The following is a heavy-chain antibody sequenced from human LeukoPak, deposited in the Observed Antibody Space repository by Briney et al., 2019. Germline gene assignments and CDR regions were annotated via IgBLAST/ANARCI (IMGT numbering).Heavy chain of an antibody. V-gene: IGHV3-48*03. D-gene: IGHD5-18*01. CDR2: ISSSGSTI. J-gene: IGHJ4*02. CDR3: ARDGGYSYGYYFDY. Sequence: GGSLRLSCAASGFSFSSYEMNWVRQAPGKGLEWVSYISSSGSTIYYADSVEGRFTISRDNAKNSLYLQMNSLRAEDTAVYYCARDGGYSYGYYFDYWGQGTLVTVS. CDR1: GFSFSSYE.